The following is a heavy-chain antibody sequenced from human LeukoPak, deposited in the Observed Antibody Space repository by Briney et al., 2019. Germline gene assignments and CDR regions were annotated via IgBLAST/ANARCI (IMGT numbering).Heavy chain of an antibody. CDR2: INPNSGGT. CDR1: GYTFTGYY. J-gene: IGHJ4*02. CDR3: ESLSDPEDDYGGQIDY. D-gene: IGHD4-23*01. V-gene: IGHV1-2*02. Sequence: GASVKVSCKASGYTFTGYYMHWVRQAPGQGLEWMGWINPNSGGTNYAQKFQGRVTMTRDTSISTAYMGLSRLRSDDTAVYYCESLSDPEDDYGGQIDYWGQGTLVTVSS.